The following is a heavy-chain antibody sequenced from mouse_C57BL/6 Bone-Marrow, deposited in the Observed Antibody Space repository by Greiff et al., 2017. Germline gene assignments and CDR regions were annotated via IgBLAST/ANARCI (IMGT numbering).Heavy chain of an antibody. Sequence: LVESGAELARPGASVKLSCKASGYTFTSYGISWVKQRTGQGLEWIGEIYPRSGNTYYNEKFKGKDTLTADKSSSTAYMELRSLTSEDSAVXFCARALRSAWFAYWGQGTLVTVSA. V-gene: IGHV1-81*01. J-gene: IGHJ3*01. CDR1: GYTFTSYG. CDR3: ARALRSAWFAY. D-gene: IGHD1-1*01. CDR2: IYPRSGNT.